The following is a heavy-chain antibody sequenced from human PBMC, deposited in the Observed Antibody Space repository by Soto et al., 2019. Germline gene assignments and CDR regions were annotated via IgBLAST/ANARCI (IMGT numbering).Heavy chain of an antibody. V-gene: IGHV4-61*01. D-gene: IGHD4-17*01. CDR1: GGSVSDKTYY. CDR2: VYYSGTT. CDR3: ARTTAVPNTLRSRYFFDY. J-gene: IGHJ4*02. Sequence: QVQLQESGPGLLKPSETLSLTCSVSGGSVSDKTYYWSWIRQPPGKRLEWIGYVYYSGTTNYNPSLKSRVTLSVDLSTNRFSLRLSSVTTADTALYYCARTTAVPNTLRSRYFFDYWGQGTLVTVSS.